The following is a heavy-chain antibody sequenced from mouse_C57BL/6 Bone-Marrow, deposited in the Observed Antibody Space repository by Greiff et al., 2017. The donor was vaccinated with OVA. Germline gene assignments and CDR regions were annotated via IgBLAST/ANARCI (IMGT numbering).Heavy chain of an antibody. CDR1: GFTFSDYG. V-gene: IGHV5-15*01. CDR3: ARHQDSAWFAY. D-gene: IGHD3-2*02. Sequence: EVMLVESGGGLVQPGGSLKLSCAASGFTFSDYGMAWVRQAPRKGPEWVAFISNLAYSIYYADTVTGRFTISRENAKNTLYLEMSSLRAEDTAMYYCARHQDSAWFAYWGQGTLVTVSA. CDR2: ISNLAYSI. J-gene: IGHJ3*01.